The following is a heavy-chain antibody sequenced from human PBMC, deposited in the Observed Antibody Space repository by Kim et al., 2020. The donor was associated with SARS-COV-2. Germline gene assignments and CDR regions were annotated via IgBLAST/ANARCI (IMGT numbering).Heavy chain of an antibody. D-gene: IGHD4-17*01. J-gene: IGHJ4*02. CDR1: GFTFDDYA. CDR2: ISWNSGSI. V-gene: IGHV3-9*01. Sequence: GGSLRLSCAASGFTFDDYAMHWVRQAPGKGLEWVSGISWNSGSIGYADSVKGRFTISRDNAKNSLYLQMNSLRAEDTALYYCAKGRGYGDYSPFDYWGQG. CDR3: AKGRGYGDYSPFDY.